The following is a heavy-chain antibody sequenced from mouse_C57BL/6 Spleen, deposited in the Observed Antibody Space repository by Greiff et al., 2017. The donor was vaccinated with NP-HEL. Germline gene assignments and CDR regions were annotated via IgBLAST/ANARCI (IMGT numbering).Heavy chain of an antibody. J-gene: IGHJ4*01. Sequence: QVQLQQSGPGLVAPSQSLSITCTVSGFSLTSYGVDWVRQPPGKGLEWLGEIWGGGSTNYNSAPMSRLSISKDNSKSQVFLKMNSLQTDDTAMYYGAKQWVYGNYYAMDYWGQGTSVTVSS. CDR3: AKQWVYGNYYAMDY. CDR2: IWGGGST. V-gene: IGHV2-9*01. CDR1: GFSLTSYG. D-gene: IGHD1-1*02.